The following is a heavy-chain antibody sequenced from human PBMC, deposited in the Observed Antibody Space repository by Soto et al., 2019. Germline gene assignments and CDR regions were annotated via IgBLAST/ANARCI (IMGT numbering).Heavy chain of an antibody. J-gene: IGHJ4*02. D-gene: IGHD3-9*01. CDR1: GGSISSYY. V-gene: IGHV4-39*01. CDR2: IYYRGST. Sequence: SETLSLTCTVSGGSISSYYWGWIRTPPGKGLEWIGSIYYRGSTYYNPSLKSRVTISVDTSKNQFSLKLSSVTAADTAVYYCARGPRYYDILTFRYWGQGTLVTVSS. CDR3: ARGPRYYDILTFRY.